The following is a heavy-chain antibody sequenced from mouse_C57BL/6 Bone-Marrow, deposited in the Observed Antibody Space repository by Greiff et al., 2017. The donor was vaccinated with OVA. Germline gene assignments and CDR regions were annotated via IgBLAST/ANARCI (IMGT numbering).Heavy chain of an antibody. Sequence: QVQLQQPGTELVKPGASVKLSCKASGYTFTSYWMNWVKQRPGQGLEWLGNINPSNGGTNYNEKFKSKATLTVDKSYSTAYMQLSSLTSEDTAVYYCARSIYYYGSSCGAYWGQGTLVTVSA. CDR1: GYTFTSYW. CDR3: ARSIYYYGSSCGAY. CDR2: INPSNGGT. V-gene: IGHV1-53*01. J-gene: IGHJ3*01. D-gene: IGHD1-1*01.